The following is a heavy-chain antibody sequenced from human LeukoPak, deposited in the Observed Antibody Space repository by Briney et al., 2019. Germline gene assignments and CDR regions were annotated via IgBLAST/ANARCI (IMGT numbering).Heavy chain of an antibody. D-gene: IGHD6-19*01. J-gene: IGHJ4*02. CDR2: INPNSGGT. CDR3: ARGPQWLESPHFDY. V-gene: IGHV1-2*02. CDR1: GYTFTGYY. Sequence: ASVKVSCKASGYTFTGYYMHWVRQAPGQGLEWMGWINPNSGGTNYAQKFQGRVTMTRDTSISIAYMELSRLRSDDTAVYYCARGPQWLESPHFDYWGQGTLVTVSS.